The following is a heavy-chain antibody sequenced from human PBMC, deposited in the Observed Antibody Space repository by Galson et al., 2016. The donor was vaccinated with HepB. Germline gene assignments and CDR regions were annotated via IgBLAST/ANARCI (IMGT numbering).Heavy chain of an antibody. CDR2: ISSNVGGT. J-gene: IGHJ4*02. V-gene: IGHV3-23*01. CDR1: GFAFSGYA. CDR3: ARDDYFRLGY. Sequence: SLRLSCAASGFAFSGYAMSWVRQAPGQGLEWVSSISSNVGGTYYTESVKGRFTISRDNAKNSLYLEMNSLRDEDTAVYYCARDDYFRLGYWGQGTLVTVPS. D-gene: IGHD3-16*01.